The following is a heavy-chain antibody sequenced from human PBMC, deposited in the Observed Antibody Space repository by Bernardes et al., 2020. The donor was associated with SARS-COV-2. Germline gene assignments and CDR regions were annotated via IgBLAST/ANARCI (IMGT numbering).Heavy chain of an antibody. Sequence: SVKVSCMASGGTFSSYAISWVRQAPGQGLEWMGRIIPIFGTANYAQKFQGRVTITANESTSTAYMELSSLRSEDTAVYYCASGTYYYDSSGFGWFDPWGQGTLVTVSS. CDR3: ASGTYYYDSSGFGWFDP. D-gene: IGHD3-22*01. V-gene: IGHV1-69*13. CDR2: IIPIFGTA. J-gene: IGHJ5*02. CDR1: GGTFSSYA.